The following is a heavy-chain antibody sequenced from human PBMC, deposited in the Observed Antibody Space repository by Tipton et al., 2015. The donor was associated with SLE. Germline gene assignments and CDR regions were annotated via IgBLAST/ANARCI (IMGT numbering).Heavy chain of an antibody. Sequence: GLVKPSETLSLTCSVYGGSLSGYHWSWIRQPPGKGLEWIGEINHSGSTNYNPSLKSRVTISVDTSKNQFSLKLSSVTAADTAVYYCARIPFDSWGQGTLVTVSS. CDR3: ARIPFDS. V-gene: IGHV4-34*01. D-gene: IGHD2-21*01. CDR1: GGSLSGYH. CDR2: INHSGST. J-gene: IGHJ5*01.